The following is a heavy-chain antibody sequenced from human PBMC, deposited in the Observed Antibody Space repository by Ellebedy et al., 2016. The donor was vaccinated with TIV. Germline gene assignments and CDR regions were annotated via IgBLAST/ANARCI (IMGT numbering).Heavy chain of an antibody. Sequence: GESLKISXAASGFTFSSYSMNWVRQAPGKGLEWVSSISSSSSYIYYADSVKGRFTISRDNAKNSLYLQMDSLRVEDTAVYYCAALEFPWGQGTLVTVPS. V-gene: IGHV3-21*01. J-gene: IGHJ1*01. D-gene: IGHD3-3*02. CDR3: AALEFP. CDR1: GFTFSSYS. CDR2: ISSSSSYI.